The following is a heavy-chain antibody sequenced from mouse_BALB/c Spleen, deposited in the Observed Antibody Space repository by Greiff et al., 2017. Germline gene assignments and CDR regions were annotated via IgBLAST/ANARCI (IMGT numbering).Heavy chain of an antibody. J-gene: IGHJ3*01. CDR3: ARGGYYGYDGFAY. D-gene: IGHD2-2*01. Sequence: EVQLVESGGGLVQPGGSRKLSCAASGFTFRSFGMHWVRQAPEKGLEWVAYISSGSSTIYYADTVKGRFTISRDNPKNTLFLQMTSLRSEDTAMYYCARGGYYGYDGFAYWGQGTLVTVSA. V-gene: IGHV5-17*02. CDR2: ISSGSSTI. CDR1: GFTFRSFG.